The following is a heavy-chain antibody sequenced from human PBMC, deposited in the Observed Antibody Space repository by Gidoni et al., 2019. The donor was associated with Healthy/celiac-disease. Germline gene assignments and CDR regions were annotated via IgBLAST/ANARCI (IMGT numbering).Heavy chain of an antibody. Sequence: QVQLVQSGAEVKKPGYSVKVSCKASGGTFSSYAISWVRQVPGQGLEWMGGSIPMFGTANYAQKFQGRVTIIADESTSTAYMELSSLRSEDTAVYYCAGGGVAPGYCNNGVCYPYWGQGTLVTVSS. CDR1: GGTFSSYA. J-gene: IGHJ4*02. CDR3: AGGGVAPGYCNNGVCYPY. V-gene: IGHV1-69*01. CDR2: SIPMFGTA. D-gene: IGHD2-8*01.